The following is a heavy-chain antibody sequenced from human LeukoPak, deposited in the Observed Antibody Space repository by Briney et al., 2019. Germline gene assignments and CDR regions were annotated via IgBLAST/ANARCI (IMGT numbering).Heavy chain of an antibody. J-gene: IGHJ4*02. CDR3: ARARGAADADYFDY. Sequence: TSETLSLTCTVSGDSISNYYWSWFRQPPGKGLEWIGYIFYSGSTNYNPFLKSRVTISVDTSKNQFSLKLSSVTAADTAVYYCARARGAADADYFDYRGQGTLVTVSS. CDR1: GDSISNYY. CDR2: IFYSGST. D-gene: IGHD6-13*01. V-gene: IGHV4-59*01.